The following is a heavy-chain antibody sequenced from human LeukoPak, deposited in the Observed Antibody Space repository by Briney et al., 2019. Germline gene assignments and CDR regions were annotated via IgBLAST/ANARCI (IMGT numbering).Heavy chain of an antibody. Sequence: PSETLSLTCTVSGGSLSSYYWSWLRQPARKGLEWIGRIYTSGSTNYNPSLTSRVTMSVDTSKNQFSLKLSSVTAADTAVYYCARDKRGMATTPLYYFDYWGQGTLVTVSS. J-gene: IGHJ4*02. CDR2: IYTSGST. D-gene: IGHD5-24*01. V-gene: IGHV4-4*07. CDR1: GGSLSSYY. CDR3: ARDKRGMATTPLYYFDY.